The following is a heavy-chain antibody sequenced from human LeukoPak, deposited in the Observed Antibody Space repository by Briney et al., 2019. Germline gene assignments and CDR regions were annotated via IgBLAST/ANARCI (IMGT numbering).Heavy chain of an antibody. D-gene: IGHD1-20*01. J-gene: IGHJ5*02. CDR3: ARERGDNWNVGP. CDR1: GGSISSGGYY. V-gene: IGHV4-30-2*01. Sequence: PSETLSLTCTVSGGSISSGGYYWSWIRQPPVKGLEWIGYIYHSGSTYYNPSLKSRVTISVDRSKNQFSLKLSSVTAADTAVYYCARERGDNWNVGPWGQGTLVTVSS. CDR2: IYHSGST.